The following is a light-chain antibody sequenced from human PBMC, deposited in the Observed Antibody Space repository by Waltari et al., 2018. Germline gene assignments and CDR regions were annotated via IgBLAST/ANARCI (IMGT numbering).Light chain of an antibody. CDR3: TSFTSSSTIV. V-gene: IGLV2-14*03. J-gene: IGLJ2*01. CDR2: YVN. Sequence: PGQSITISCTGSSSDVGGYNYVSWYQQHPGKAPKLMISYVNKRPSGVSNRFSGSKSDNTASLTISGLQAEDEAHYYCTSFTSSSTIVFGGGTKLTVL. CDR1: SSDVGGYNY.